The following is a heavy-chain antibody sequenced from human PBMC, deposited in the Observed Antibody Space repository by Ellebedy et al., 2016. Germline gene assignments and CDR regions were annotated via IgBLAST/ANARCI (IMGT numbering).Heavy chain of an antibody. J-gene: IGHJ4*02. Sequence: GSLRLXXTVSGGSISSYYWSWIRQPAGKGLEWIGRIYTSGSTNYNPSLKSRVTMSVDTSKNQFSLKLSSVTAADTAVYYCARSYGSGSYSYFDYWGQGTLVTVSS. CDR3: ARSYGSGSYSYFDY. CDR2: IYTSGST. CDR1: GGSISSYY. D-gene: IGHD3-10*01. V-gene: IGHV4-4*07.